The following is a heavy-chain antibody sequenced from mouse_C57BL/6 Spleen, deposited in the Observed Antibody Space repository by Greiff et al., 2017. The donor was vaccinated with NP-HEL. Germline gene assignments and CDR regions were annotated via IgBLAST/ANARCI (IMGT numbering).Heavy chain of an antibody. D-gene: IGHD1-1*01. V-gene: IGHV1-69*01. J-gene: IGHJ3*01. Sequence: QVQLQQPGAELVMPGASVKLSCKASGYTFTSYWMHWVKQRPGQGLEWIGELDPSDSYTNYNQKFKGKSTLTVDKSSSTAYMQLSSLTSEDSAVYYCSRSEDYYGSSSAWFAYWGQGTLVTVSA. CDR2: LDPSDSYT. CDR3: SRSEDYYGSSSAWFAY. CDR1: GYTFTSYW.